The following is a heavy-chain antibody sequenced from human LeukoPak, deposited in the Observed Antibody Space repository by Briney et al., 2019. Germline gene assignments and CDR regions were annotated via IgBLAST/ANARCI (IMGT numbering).Heavy chain of an antibody. CDR3: ARSVVVVAAPFNWFDP. CDR1: GGSISSSSYY. Sequence: SETLSLTCTVSGGSISSSSYYWGWIRQPPGKGLEWIGSIYYSGSTYYNPSLKSRVTISVDTSKNQFSLKLSSVTAADTAVYYCARSVVVVAAPFNWFDPWGQGALVTVSS. D-gene: IGHD2-15*01. J-gene: IGHJ5*02. CDR2: IYYSGST. V-gene: IGHV4-39*01.